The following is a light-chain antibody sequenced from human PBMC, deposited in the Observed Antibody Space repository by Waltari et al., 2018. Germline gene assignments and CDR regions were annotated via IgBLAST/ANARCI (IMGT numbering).Light chain of an antibody. Sequence: QSVLTQPSSASGTPGQRVTISCSGSSSNIGSNYVYWYQQLPGTAPKLLIHTDNQRPSGVPGRCAASKSGASASLAISGLRSDDEADYYCAAWDDSLTGRVFGGGTKLTVL. V-gene: IGLV1-47*01. J-gene: IGLJ3*02. CDR1: SSNIGSNY. CDR2: TDN. CDR3: AAWDDSLTGRV.